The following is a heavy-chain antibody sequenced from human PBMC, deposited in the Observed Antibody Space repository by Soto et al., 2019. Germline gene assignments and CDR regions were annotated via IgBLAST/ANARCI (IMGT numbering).Heavy chain of an antibody. CDR1: GYIVISHV. V-gene: IGHV1-18*01. D-gene: IGHD3-10*01. J-gene: IGHJ4*02. CDR3: ASGEDVLLFDY. CDR2: ISAYNGNP. Sequence: ASVKVSFKSAGYIVISHVIGWLGQALGQGLEWMGWISAYNGNPLYAQKLQGRVTMTTDTSTRTAYMELRSLRSDDTAVYYCASGEDVLLFDYWGQGTLVTVSS.